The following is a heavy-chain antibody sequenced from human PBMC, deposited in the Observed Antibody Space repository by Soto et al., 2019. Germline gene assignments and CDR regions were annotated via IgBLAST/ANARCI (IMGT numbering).Heavy chain of an antibody. CDR3: ERDKQSQSRMDV. CDR2: INSDGSST. Sequence: GGSLRLSCAASGFTFSSYWMHWVRQAPGKGLVWVSRINSDGSSTSYADSVKGRFTISRDNAKNTLYLQMNSLRAEDTAVYYCERDKQSQSRMDVWAKGPRSPSP. CDR1: GFTFSSYW. V-gene: IGHV3-74*01. J-gene: IGHJ6*02.